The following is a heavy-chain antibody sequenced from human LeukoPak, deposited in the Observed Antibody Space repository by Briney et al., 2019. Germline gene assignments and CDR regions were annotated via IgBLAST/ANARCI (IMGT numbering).Heavy chain of an antibody. CDR1: EFTFNTYA. V-gene: IGHV3-23*01. CDR2: ISGSGGNT. Sequence: GGSLRLSCAASEFTFNTYAMSWVRQAPGKGLEWVSSISGSGGNTYYADSVKGRFTISRDNSKNTLYLQMNSLRAEDTAIYYCAKGLYDYALDVWGQGTAVTVSS. J-gene: IGHJ6*02. CDR3: AKGLYDYALDV.